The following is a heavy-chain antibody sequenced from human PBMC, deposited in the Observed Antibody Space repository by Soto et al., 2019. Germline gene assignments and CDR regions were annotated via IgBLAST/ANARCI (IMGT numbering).Heavy chain of an antibody. V-gene: IGHV4-61*01. D-gene: IGHD3-22*01. CDR3: ARVYYDSSGYSLGGY. J-gene: IGHJ4*02. Sequence: QVQLQESGPGLVKPSETLSLTCTVSGGSVSSDNYYWSWIRQTPGKGLEWIWYIYDSGSTNNNPCLKSRVTRSVDTSRNQFPVRLRSVTAADTAVYYCARVYYDSSGYSLGGYWGQGTLVIVSS. CDR1: GGSVSSDNYY. CDR2: IYDSGST.